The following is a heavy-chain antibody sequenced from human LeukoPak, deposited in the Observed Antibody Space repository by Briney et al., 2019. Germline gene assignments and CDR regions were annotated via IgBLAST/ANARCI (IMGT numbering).Heavy chain of an antibody. CDR1: GGSFSGYY. J-gene: IGHJ4*02. V-gene: IGHV4-34*01. CDR2: INHSGST. Sequence: SETLPLTCAVYGGSFSGYYWSWIRQPPGKGLEWIGEINHSGSTNYNPSLKSRVTISVDTSKNQFSLKLSSVTAADTAVYYCAREPGGSIAVSSDYWGQGTLVTVSS. CDR3: AREPGGSIAVSSDY. D-gene: IGHD2-15*01.